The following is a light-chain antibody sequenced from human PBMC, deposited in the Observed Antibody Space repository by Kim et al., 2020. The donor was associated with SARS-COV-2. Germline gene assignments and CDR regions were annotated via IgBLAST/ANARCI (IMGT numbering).Light chain of an antibody. CDR1: QSVSSH. V-gene: IGKV3-11*01. CDR2: DAS. Sequence: EIVLTQSPATLSLSPGERATLSCRASQSVSSHLAWYQQKPGQAPRPLIYDASNRATGIPARFSGSGSGTDFTLTMSSLEPEDFAVYYCQHRRDWPLTFGGGTKVDIK. J-gene: IGKJ4*01. CDR3: QHRRDWPLT.